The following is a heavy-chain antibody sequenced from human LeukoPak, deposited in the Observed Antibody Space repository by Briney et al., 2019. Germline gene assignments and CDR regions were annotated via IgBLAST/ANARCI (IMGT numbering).Heavy chain of an antibody. CDR3: ARMTYSSTWSPLDY. J-gene: IGHJ4*02. CDR2: IYYTGST. CDR1: GGSISSGGYY. Sequence: SETLSLTCTVSGGSISSGGYYWSWVRQPPGQGLELIGYIYYTGSTNYNPSLKSRVTISVDTSKNQFSLNLSSVTAADTAVYYCARMTYSSTWSPLDYWGQGTLVTVSS. D-gene: IGHD6-13*01. V-gene: IGHV4-61*08.